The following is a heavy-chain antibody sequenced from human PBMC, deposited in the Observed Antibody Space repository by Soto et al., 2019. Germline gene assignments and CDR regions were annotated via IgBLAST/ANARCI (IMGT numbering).Heavy chain of an antibody. CDR1: GGSISSSSYY. CDR2: IFYSGST. Sequence: SETLSLTCTVSGGSISSSSYYWGWIRQPPGKGLEWIGSIFYSGSTYYNPSLKSRVTISVDTSKNQFSLKLSSVTAADTAVYYCARSRFLLYYGSGSPFDYWGQGTLVTVSS. CDR3: ARSRFLLYYGSGSPFDY. J-gene: IGHJ4*02. V-gene: IGHV4-39*07. D-gene: IGHD3-10*01.